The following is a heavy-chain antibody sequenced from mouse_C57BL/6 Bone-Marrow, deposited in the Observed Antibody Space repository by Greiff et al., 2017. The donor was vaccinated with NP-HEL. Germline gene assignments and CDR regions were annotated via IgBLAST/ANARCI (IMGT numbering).Heavy chain of an antibody. V-gene: IGHV5-9-1*02. D-gene: IGHD1-1*01. CDR2: ISSGGDYI. CDR3: TRGTTVVAYYYAMDD. Sequence: EVQGVESGEGLVKPGGSLKLSCAASGFTFSSYAMSWVRQTPEKRLEWVAYISSGGDYIYYADTVKGRFTISRDNARNTLYLQMSSLKSDDTAMYYCTRGTTVVAYYYAMDDWGQGTSVTVSS. J-gene: IGHJ4*01. CDR1: GFTFSSYA.